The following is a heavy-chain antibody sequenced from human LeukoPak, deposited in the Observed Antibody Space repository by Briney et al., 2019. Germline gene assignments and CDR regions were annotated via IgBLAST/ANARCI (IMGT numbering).Heavy chain of an antibody. Sequence: SETLSLTCTVSGGSISSSSYYWGWIRQPPGKGLEWIGSIYYRGSTCYNPSLKSRVPISVDTYKNQFPLKLSSVTAAHTGVYDCARHKTLRFDPGGEGTLVTVSS. CDR2: IYYRGST. J-gene: IGHJ5*02. CDR1: GGSISSSSYY. V-gene: IGHV4-39*01. CDR3: ARHKTLRFDP.